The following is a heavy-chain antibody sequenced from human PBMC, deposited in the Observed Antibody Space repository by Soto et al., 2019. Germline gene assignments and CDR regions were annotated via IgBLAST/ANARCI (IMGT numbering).Heavy chain of an antibody. V-gene: IGHV1-2*02. J-gene: IGHJ6*02. CDR1: GYTFTGYY. CDR3: ARDKLGVAAPYLKHYGMDV. Sequence: ASVKVSCKASGYTFTGYYMHWVRQAPGQGLEWMGWINPNSGGTNYAQKFQGRVTMTRVTSISTAYMELSRLRSDDTAVYYCARDKLGVAAPYLKHYGMDVWGQGTTVTVSS. CDR2: INPNSGGT. D-gene: IGHD6-13*01.